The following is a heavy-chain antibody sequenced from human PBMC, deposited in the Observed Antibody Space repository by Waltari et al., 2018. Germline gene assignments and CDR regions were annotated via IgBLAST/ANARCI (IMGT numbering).Heavy chain of an antibody. V-gene: IGHV3-64*07. CDR2: ISSNGGST. CDR3: ARSGLYGDSYDY. D-gene: IGHD4-17*01. J-gene: IGHJ4*02. Sequence: VQLVESGGGLVQPGGSLRLSCAASGFTFSSYAMHWVRQAPGKGLEYVSAISSNGGSTYYADSVKGRFTISRDNSKNTLYLQMGSLRAEDMAVYYCARSGLYGDSYDYWGQGTLVTVSS. CDR1: GFTFSSYA.